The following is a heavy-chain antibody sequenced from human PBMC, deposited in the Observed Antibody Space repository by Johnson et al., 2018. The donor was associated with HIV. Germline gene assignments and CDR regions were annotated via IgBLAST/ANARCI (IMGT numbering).Heavy chain of an antibody. Sequence: QVQLVESGGGLVQPGGSLRLTCAASGFTFSSYAMHCVRQAPGKGLEWVAVISYDGSNKYYADSVKGRFTISRDISKNTLYLQMNSLRTEDTAVYYCARVTRDCGGDCYLDAFDIWGQGTMVTVSS. J-gene: IGHJ3*02. V-gene: IGHV3-30*04. CDR3: ARVTRDCGGDCYLDAFDI. D-gene: IGHD2-21*01. CDR2: ISYDGSNK. CDR1: GFTFSSYA.